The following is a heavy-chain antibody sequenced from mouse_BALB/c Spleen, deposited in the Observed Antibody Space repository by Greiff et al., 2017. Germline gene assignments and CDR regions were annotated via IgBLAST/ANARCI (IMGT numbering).Heavy chain of an antibody. D-gene: IGHD2-2*01. CDR3: ARSYYGYDYAMDY. Sequence: VQLQQSGAELVRSGASVKLSCTASGFNIKDYYMHWVKQRPEQGLEWIGWIDPENGDTEYAPKFQGKATMTADTSSNTAYLQLSSLTSEDTAVYFCARSYYGYDYAMDYWGQGTSVTVSS. CDR2: IDPENGDT. CDR1: GFNIKDYY. J-gene: IGHJ4*01. V-gene: IGHV14-4*02.